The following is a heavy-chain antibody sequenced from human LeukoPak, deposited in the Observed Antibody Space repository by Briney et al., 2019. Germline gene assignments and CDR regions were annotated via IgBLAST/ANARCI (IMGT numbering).Heavy chain of an antibody. CDR3: ARCMVRGVTDY. CDR1: GGSISSSSYY. Sequence: SETLSLTCTVSGGSISSSSYYWGWIRQPPGKGLEWIGSIYYSGSTYYNPSLKSRVTISVDTSKNQFSLKLSSVTAADTAVYYCARCMVRGVTDYWGQGTLVTVSS. J-gene: IGHJ4*02. D-gene: IGHD3-10*01. V-gene: IGHV4-39*07. CDR2: IYYSGST.